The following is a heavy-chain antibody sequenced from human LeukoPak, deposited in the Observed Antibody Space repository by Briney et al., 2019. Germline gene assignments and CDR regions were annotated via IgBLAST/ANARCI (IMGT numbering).Heavy chain of an antibody. CDR3: ARHQEISGTKNYFDY. D-gene: IGHD1-14*01. J-gene: IGHJ4*02. CDR1: GGSISRYY. CDR2: IYFSGST. V-gene: IGHV4-59*08. Sequence: PSETLSLTCIVSGGSISRYYWSWIRQPPGKGLEWIGYIYFSGSTYYNPSLKSRVTISVDTSKNQISLKLTSVTAADTAVYYCARHQEISGTKNYFDYWGQGILVTVSS.